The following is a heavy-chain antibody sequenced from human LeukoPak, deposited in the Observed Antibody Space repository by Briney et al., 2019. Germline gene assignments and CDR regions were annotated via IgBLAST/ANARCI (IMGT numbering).Heavy chain of an antibody. CDR3: AKGGYYDSSGYPDAFDI. J-gene: IGHJ3*02. CDR2: IWYDGSNK. D-gene: IGHD3-22*01. V-gene: IGHV3-30*02. CDR1: GFTFSSYG. Sequence: GGSLRLFCAASGFTFSSYGMHWVRQAPGKGLEGVAVIWYDGSNKYYADSVKGRFTISRDNSKNTLYLQMNSLRAEDTAVYYCAKGGYYDSSGYPDAFDIWGQGTMVTVSS.